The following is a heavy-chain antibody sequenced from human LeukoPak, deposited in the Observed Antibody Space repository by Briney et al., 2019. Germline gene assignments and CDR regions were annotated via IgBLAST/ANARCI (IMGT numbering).Heavy chain of an antibody. Sequence: GASVKVSCKASGYTFTDYAMNWVRQAPGQGLEWMGWINTNNGNPTFAQGFTGRFVFSLDTSVGTAYLQISSLRAEDTAVYYCARAWRSYFDGSDYWGQGALVTVSS. V-gene: IGHV7-4-1*02. CDR2: INTNNGNP. CDR1: GYTFTDYA. CDR3: ARAWRSYFDGSDY. J-gene: IGHJ4*02. D-gene: IGHD3-22*01.